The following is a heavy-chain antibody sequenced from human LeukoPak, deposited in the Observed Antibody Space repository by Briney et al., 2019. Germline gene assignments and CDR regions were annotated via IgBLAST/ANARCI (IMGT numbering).Heavy chain of an antibody. CDR2: VNRDGSET. Sequence: GGSLRLSCAASGFTFSSYWMSWVRQVPGRGPEWVANVNRDGSETYYLDSVKGRFTISKDNAKNSLYLQMNSLRAEDTALYHCARNNGMDVWGQGTTVIVSS. V-gene: IGHV3-7*03. CDR1: GFTFSSYW. CDR3: ARNNGMDV. J-gene: IGHJ6*01.